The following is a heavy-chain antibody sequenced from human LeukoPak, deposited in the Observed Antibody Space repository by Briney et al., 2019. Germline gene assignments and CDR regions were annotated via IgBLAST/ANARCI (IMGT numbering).Heavy chain of an antibody. V-gene: IGHV3-48*04. CDR1: GFTFSSYS. CDR2: ISSSSTI. D-gene: IGHD3-22*01. Sequence: GGSLRLSCAASGFTFSSYSMNWVRQAPGKGLEWVSYISSSSTIYYADSVKGRFTISRDNAKNSLYLQMNSLRAEDTAVYYCARLSGSGYLIDYWGQGTLVTVSS. CDR3: ARLSGSGYLIDY. J-gene: IGHJ4*02.